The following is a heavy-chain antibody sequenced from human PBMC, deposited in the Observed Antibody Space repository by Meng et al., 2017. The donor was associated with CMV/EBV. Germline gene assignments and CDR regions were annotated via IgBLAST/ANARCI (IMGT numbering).Heavy chain of an antibody. Sequence: GESLKISCAASGFTFSSYSMNWVRQAPGKGLEWVSSISSSSSYIYYADSVKGRFTISRDNAKNSLYLQMNSQRAEDTAVYYCARDRAAPGWFDPWGQGTLVTVSS. CDR3: ARDRAAPGWFDP. D-gene: IGHD6-13*01. CDR1: GFTFSSYS. J-gene: IGHJ5*02. CDR2: ISSSSSYI. V-gene: IGHV3-21*01.